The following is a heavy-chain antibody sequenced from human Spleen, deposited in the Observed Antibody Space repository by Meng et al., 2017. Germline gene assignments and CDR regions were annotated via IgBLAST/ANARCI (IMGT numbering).Heavy chain of an antibody. Sequence: GSLRLSCAASGFTFSSYWMSWIRQSPGKGLEWIGSIYYSGSTFYNPSLKSRGTISIDTSKSQFSLKLSSMTAADTAVYFCARAGAVANNRYYFDYCHQGTLVTVSS. CDR3: ARAGAVANNRYYFDY. CDR2: IYYSGST. D-gene: IGHD6-19*01. J-gene: IGHJ4*02. CDR1: GFTFSSYW. V-gene: IGHV4-39*07.